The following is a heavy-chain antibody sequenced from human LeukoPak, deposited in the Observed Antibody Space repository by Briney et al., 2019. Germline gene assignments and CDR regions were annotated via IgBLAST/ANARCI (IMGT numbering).Heavy chain of an antibody. V-gene: IGHV5-51*01. CDR2: IYPVDSAT. D-gene: IGHD3-22*01. Sequence: KCGASLQISCQGSGSIFASYWIGWVRQLPGKGLEWMGIIYPVDSATRYSSSFQGQVTISDEKSISTAYLQWSSLKASDTAMYYCARQSTGDSYESSSYYSPLAVWGKGTTVTVSS. J-gene: IGHJ6*03. CDR1: GSIFASYW. CDR3: ARQSTGDSYESSSYYSPLAV.